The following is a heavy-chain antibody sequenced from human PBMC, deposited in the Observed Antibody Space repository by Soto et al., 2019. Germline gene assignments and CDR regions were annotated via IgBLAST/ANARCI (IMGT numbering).Heavy chain of an antibody. CDR1: RGSISSSNW. V-gene: IGHV4-4*02. CDR3: ARESYNESNVGYFDL. CDR2: MYHTGIT. J-gene: IGHJ2*01. D-gene: IGHD1-1*01. Sequence: QVQLQESGPGLVKPSGTLSLTCAVSRGSISSSNWWSWVRQSPGKGLEWIGAMYHTGITNYSPSRKSRVTMSVDKSKNQCSLKLSSVTAADTAVYYCARESYNESNVGYFDLWGRGTLVSVSS.